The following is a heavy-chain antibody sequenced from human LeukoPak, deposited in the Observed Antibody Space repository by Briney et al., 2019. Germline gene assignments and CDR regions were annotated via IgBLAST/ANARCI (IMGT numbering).Heavy chain of an antibody. V-gene: IGHV3-48*03. CDR2: ITSSGRPI. J-gene: IGHJ6*02. Sequence: GGSLRLSCAASGFTFSSYEMNWVRQAPGKGLEWISYITSSGRPIYYADSVKGRFTISRDNAKNSLFLQMDSLRAEDTAVYYCARDYYHYYGMDVWGQGTTVTVS. CDR1: GFTFSSYE. CDR3: ARDYYHYYGMDV.